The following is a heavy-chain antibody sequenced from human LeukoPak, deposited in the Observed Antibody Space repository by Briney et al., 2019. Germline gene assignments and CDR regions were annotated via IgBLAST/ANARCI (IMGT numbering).Heavy chain of an antibody. CDR1: GFTFSSYS. D-gene: IGHD4-11*01. Sequence: GGSLRLSCAASGFTFSSYSMNWVRQAPGKGLQWVSSITSTSRSILYADSLKGRFSISRDNARNSLFLQMNTLRVEDTAVYYCARTYKTTDYYYYMDLWGKGTTVTVSS. J-gene: IGHJ6*03. CDR3: ARTYKTTDYYYYMDL. CDR2: ITSTSRSI. V-gene: IGHV3-21*01.